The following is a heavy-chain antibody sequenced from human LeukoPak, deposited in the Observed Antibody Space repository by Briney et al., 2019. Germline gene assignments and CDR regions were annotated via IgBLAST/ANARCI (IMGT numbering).Heavy chain of an antibody. D-gene: IGHD3-9*01. J-gene: IGHJ4*02. Sequence: GGSLRLSCAASGFTFSSYEMNWVRQAPGKGLERVSYISSSGSTIYYADSVKGRFTISRDNAKNSLYLQMNSLRAEDTAVYYCARAAYDILTGYYTFDYWGQGTLVTVSS. CDR2: ISSSGSTI. CDR1: GFTFSSYE. V-gene: IGHV3-48*03. CDR3: ARAAYDILTGYYTFDY.